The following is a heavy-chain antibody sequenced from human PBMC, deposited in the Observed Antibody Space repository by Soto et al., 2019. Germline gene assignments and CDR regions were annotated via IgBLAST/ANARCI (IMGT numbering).Heavy chain of an antibody. Sequence: PGESLKISGKGSGYSFTSYWRSWVRQMPGKGLEWMGRIDPSDSYTNYSPSFQGHVTISADKSISTAYLQWSSLKASDTAMYYCARLAMAARRGYYGMDVWGQGTTVTVSS. CDR1: GYSFTSYW. J-gene: IGHJ6*02. CDR3: ARLAMAARRGYYGMDV. CDR2: IDPSDSYT. D-gene: IGHD5-12*01. V-gene: IGHV5-10-1*01.